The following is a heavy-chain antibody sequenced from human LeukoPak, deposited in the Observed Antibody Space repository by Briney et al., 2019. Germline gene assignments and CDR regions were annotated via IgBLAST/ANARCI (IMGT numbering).Heavy chain of an antibody. CDR2: ISTTGSYI. CDR3: ARDRDKYYYDSSDYYGHAFDI. CDR1: GFTFSDYY. V-gene: IGHV3-11*06. J-gene: IGHJ3*02. Sequence: GGSLRLSCAASGFTFSDYYMSWIRQAPGKGLEWVSYISTTGSYINDADSVKGRFTISRDNAKNSLYLQMNSLRAEDTAVYYCARDRDKYYYDSSDYYGHAFDIWGQGTMVTVSS. D-gene: IGHD3-22*01.